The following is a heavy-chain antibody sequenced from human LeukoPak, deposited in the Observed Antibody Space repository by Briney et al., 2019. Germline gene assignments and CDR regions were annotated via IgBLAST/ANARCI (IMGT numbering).Heavy chain of an antibody. D-gene: IGHD2-15*01. CDR2: TFYGGST. J-gene: IGHJ4*02. V-gene: IGHV4-31*03. CDR3: SSQRGVRYCNGGNCYSGALDY. CDR1: GGSISSGDYY. Sequence: SETLSLTCSVSGGSISSGDYYWSWIRHHPGKGLEWIGYTFYGGSTYYNPSLKSRVSISIDTSQSQISLKLSSVTAAHTAVYYCSSQRGVRYCNGGNCYSGALDYWGQGTLVTVSS.